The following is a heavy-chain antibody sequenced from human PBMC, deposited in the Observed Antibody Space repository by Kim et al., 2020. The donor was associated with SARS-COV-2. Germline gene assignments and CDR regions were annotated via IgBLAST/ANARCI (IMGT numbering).Heavy chain of an antibody. D-gene: IGHD3-22*01. V-gene: IGHV3-74*01. Sequence: DSVKGRFNLSRDNAKNTLYLQMNSLRAEDTAVYYCARGPYYYDSSGYYPYWGQGTLVTVSS. J-gene: IGHJ4*02. CDR3: ARGPYYYDSSGYYPY.